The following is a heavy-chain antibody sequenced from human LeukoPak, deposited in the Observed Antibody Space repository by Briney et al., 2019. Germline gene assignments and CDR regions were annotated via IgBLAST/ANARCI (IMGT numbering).Heavy chain of an antibody. CDR2: INPSGGST. CDR1: GYTFTSYY. CDR3: ARTIVATIQIDY. V-gene: IGHV1-46*01. Sequence: ASVKVSCKASGYTFTSYYMHWVRQAPGQGLEWMGIINPSGGSTSYAQKFQGRVTMTRDMSTSTVYMELSSLRSEDTAVYCCARTIVATIQIDYWGQGTLVTVSS. D-gene: IGHD5-12*01. J-gene: IGHJ4*02.